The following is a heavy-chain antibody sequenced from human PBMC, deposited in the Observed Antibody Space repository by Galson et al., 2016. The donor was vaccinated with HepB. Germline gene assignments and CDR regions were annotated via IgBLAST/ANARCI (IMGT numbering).Heavy chain of an antibody. D-gene: IGHD3-3*01. J-gene: IGHJ3*02. CDR1: GFSFSAYW. CDR3: ARVGAPYYDSWGGRGAFDI. CDR2: INTDDTWI. V-gene: IGHV3-74*01. Sequence: SLRLSCAASGFSFSAYWMHWVRQVQGKGLVWLSRINTDDTWIDYTDSVRGRFPISRDNAKNTLYLQMHSLRAEDTAVYYGARVGAPYYDSWGGRGAFDIWGQGTMVTVSS.